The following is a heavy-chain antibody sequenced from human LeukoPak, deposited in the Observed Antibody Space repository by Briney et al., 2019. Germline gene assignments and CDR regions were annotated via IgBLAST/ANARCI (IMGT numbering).Heavy chain of an antibody. CDR2: MNPNSGNT. CDR3: ASGPETLTGYYFDY. D-gene: IGHD7-27*01. V-gene: IGHV1-8*02. CDR1: GYTFTSYD. Sequence: ASVKVSCKASGYTFTSYDINWVRQATGQGLEWMGWMNPNSGNTGYAQKFQGRVTMTRDTSTSTVYMELSSLRSEDTAVYYCASGPETLTGYYFDYWGQGTLVTVSS. J-gene: IGHJ4*02.